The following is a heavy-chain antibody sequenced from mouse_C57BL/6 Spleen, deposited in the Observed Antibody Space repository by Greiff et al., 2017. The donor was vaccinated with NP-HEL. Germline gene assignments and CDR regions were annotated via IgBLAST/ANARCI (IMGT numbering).Heavy chain of an antibody. D-gene: IGHD2-4*01. V-gene: IGHV5-16*01. CDR3: ARVDYDVYFDY. J-gene: IGHJ2*01. Sequence: EVKLVESEGGLVQPGSSMKLSCTASGFTFSDYYMAWVRQVPEKGLEWVANINYDGSSTYYLDSLKSRFIISRDNAKNILYLQMSSLKSEDTATYYCARVDYDVYFDYWGQGTTLTVSS. CDR2: INYDGSST. CDR1: GFTFSDYY.